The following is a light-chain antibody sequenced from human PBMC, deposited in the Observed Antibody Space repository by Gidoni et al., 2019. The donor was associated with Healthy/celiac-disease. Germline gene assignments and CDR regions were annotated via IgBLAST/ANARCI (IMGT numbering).Light chain of an antibody. CDR1: QSVSSY. V-gene: IGKV3-11*01. CDR2: YAA. J-gene: IGKJ1*01. CDR3: QQRSNWLWT. Sequence: DIVLTQSPATLSLAPGERAPITCRASQSVSSYLAWSQQKPGQAPRLLIYYAANRATGIPARFSGSGSGTDFTLTISSLEPEDFAVYYCQQRSNWLWTFGQGTKVEIK.